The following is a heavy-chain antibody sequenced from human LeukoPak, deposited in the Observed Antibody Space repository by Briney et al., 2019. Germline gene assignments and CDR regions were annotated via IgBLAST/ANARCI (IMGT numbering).Heavy chain of an antibody. Sequence: GGPLRLSCAASGFTFSNYWMHWVRQAPGKGLVWVSRVNSDGSGTTYADSVKGRFTISRDNAKNTLYLQMNSLRAEDTAVYYCARESKYSGYPFDYWGQGTLVTVSS. CDR3: ARESKYSGYPFDY. D-gene: IGHD5-12*01. V-gene: IGHV3-74*01. CDR2: VNSDGSGT. CDR1: GFTFSNYW. J-gene: IGHJ4*02.